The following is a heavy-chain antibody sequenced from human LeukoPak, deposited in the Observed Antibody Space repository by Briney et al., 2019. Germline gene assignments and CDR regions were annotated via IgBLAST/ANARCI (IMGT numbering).Heavy chain of an antibody. J-gene: IGHJ4*02. CDR3: ARGYCSDGSCSRPFDY. CDR1: GFTFSSYA. V-gene: IGHV3-74*01. D-gene: IGHD2-15*01. CDR2: INSDGRDT. Sequence: GGSLGLSCAASGFTFSSYAMSWVRQAPGKGLVWVSRINSDGRDTSYADSVKGRFTISRDNAKNTLYLQMNSLGAEDTAVYYCARGYCSDGSCSRPFDYWGQGTQVTVSS.